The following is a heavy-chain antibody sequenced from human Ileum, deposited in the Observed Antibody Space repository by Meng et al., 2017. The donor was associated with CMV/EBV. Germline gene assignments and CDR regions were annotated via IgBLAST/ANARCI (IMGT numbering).Heavy chain of an antibody. J-gene: IGHJ4*02. CDR3: ARWIQLWVDY. V-gene: IGHV3-11*04. CDR2: ISSSGSTI. D-gene: IGHD5-18*01. CDR1: CFPFSDYS. Sequence: LSCAASCFPFSDYSLSWLRQAPGKGLEWVSYISSSGSTIYYADSVKGRFTISRDNAKNSLYLQMNSLRAEDTAVYYCARWIQLWVDYWGQGTLVTVSS.